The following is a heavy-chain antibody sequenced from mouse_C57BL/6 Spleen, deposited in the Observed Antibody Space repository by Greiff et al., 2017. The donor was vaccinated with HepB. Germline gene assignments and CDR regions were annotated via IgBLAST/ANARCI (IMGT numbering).Heavy chain of an antibody. V-gene: IGHV5-17*01. CDR1: GFAFSDYG. CDR3: ARQGSSYRYFDV. J-gene: IGHJ1*03. CDR2: ISSGSSTI. D-gene: IGHD1-1*01. Sequence: EVKLVESGGGLVKPGGSLKLSCAASGFAFSDYGMHWVRQAPEKGLEWVAYISSGSSTIYYADTVKGRFTISRDNAKNTLFLQMTSLRSEDTAMYYCARQGSSYRYFDVWGTGTTVTVSS.